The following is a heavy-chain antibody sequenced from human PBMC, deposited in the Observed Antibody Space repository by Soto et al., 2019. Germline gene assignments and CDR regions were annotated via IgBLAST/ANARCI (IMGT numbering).Heavy chain of an antibody. Sequence: WGSLRLSCAASGFTFSSYDMHWVRQAPGEGLEWVSGVGGSGGSTYYADSVKGRFTISRDNSKNTLYLQMNSLRAEDTAVYYCAKKYCSGASCYLPDVWGKGTTVTVSS. CDR2: VGGSGGST. CDR1: GFTFSSYD. J-gene: IGHJ6*04. D-gene: IGHD2-15*01. V-gene: IGHV3-23*01. CDR3: AKKYCSGASCYLPDV.